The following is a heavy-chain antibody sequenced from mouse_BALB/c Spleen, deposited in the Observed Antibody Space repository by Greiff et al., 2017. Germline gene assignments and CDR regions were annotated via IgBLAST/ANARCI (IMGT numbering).Heavy chain of an antibody. Sequence: EVQGVESGGGLVQPGGSRKLSCAASGFTFSDYGMAWVRQAPGKGPEWVAFISNLAYSIYYADTVTGRFTISRENAKNTLYLEMSSLRSEDTAMYYCARDLGAYWGQGTLVTVSA. D-gene: IGHD3-3*01. J-gene: IGHJ3*01. CDR1: GFTFSDYG. V-gene: IGHV5-15*02. CDR3: ARDLGAY. CDR2: ISNLAYSI.